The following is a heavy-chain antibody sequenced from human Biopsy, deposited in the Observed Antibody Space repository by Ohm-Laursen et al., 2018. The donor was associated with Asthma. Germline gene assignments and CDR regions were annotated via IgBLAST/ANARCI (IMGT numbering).Heavy chain of an antibody. CDR3: ARAQDYYDSRGYYRSFDY. J-gene: IGHJ4*02. CDR2: IYYSGST. D-gene: IGHD3-22*01. CDR1: YGSITSGGYY. Sequence: SETLSLTCTVSYGSITSGGYYWPWLRQHPGKGLEWIGFIYYSGSTYYNQSLKSRVSISIDTSKNQFSLKLSSVTAADTAVYYCARAQDYYDSRGYYRSFDYWGQGTLVTVSS. V-gene: IGHV4-31*03.